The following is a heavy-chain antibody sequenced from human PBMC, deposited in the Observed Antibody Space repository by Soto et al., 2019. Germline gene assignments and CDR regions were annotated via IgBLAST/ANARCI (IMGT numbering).Heavy chain of an antibody. J-gene: IGHJ4*02. D-gene: IGHD6-25*01. CDR3: VRDPQRNDY. Sequence: QVQLVQSGPEVKKPGASLKVSCKASGYSFTSYGVSWVRQAPGQGLEWMGWISANSGNTDYAQKFRGRVTMTPETSTSTAYMDLRSLRSDDTAVYYCVRDPQRNDYWGQGTLVTVSS. CDR2: ISANSGNT. V-gene: IGHV1-18*04. CDR1: GYSFTSYG.